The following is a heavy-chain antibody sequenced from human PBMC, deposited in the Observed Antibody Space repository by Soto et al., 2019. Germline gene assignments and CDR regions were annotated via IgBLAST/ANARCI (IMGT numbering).Heavy chain of an antibody. D-gene: IGHD1-26*01. Sequence: PGGSLRLSCAASGFTFSTSEMSWVRQAPGKGLEWVSYVSSSGTTIYYADSVKGRFTISRDNAKKSLYLQMNSLRAEDTAVYYCERWELLTGFDYWGQGTLVTVSA. CDR3: ERWELLTGFDY. J-gene: IGHJ4*02. V-gene: IGHV3-48*03. CDR2: VSSSGTTI. CDR1: GFTFSTSE.